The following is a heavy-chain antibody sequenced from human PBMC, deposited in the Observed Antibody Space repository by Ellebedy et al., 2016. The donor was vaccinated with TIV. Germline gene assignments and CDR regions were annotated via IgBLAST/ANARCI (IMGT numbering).Heavy chain of an antibody. Sequence: GGSLRLSCAASGFTFTNSGMNWVRQAPGKGLEWVAFIRFDGNNAYYADSVKGRFTISRDNSKNTLYLQMNSLRTEDTAVHYCAKDRGNYGGAPYNGMDVWGQGTTVIVSS. CDR2: IRFDGNNA. V-gene: IGHV3-30*02. CDR3: AKDRGNYGGAPYNGMDV. J-gene: IGHJ6*02. CDR1: GFTFTNSG. D-gene: IGHD3-10*01.